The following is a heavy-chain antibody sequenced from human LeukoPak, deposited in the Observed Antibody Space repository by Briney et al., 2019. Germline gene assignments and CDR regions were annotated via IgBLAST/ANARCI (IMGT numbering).Heavy chain of an antibody. CDR3: ARDLMAGGTTLYYFDY. CDR1: GFTFSSYS. D-gene: IGHD3-16*01. J-gene: IGHJ4*02. CDR2: ISSSGDTI. V-gene: IGHV3-48*04. Sequence: PGGSLRLSCAASGFTFSSYSMNWVRQAPGKGLEWVSYISSSGDTIYYADSVKGRFTISRDNAKNSLYLQMNSLRAEDTAVYYCARDLMAGGTTLYYFDYWGQGTLVTVSS.